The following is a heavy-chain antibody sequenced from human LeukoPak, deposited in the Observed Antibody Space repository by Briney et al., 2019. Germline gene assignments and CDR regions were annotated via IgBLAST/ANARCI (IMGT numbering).Heavy chain of an antibody. CDR1: GGTFSSYA. D-gene: IGHD2-2*01. CDR2: IIPIFGTA. J-gene: IGHJ3*02. CDR3: ARVEVPAAIGGGYAFDI. V-gene: IGHV1-69*13. Sequence: SVKVSCKASGGTFSSYAISWVRQAPGQGLEWMGGIIPIFGTANYAQKFQGRVTITADESTSTAYMELSSLRSEDTAVYYCARVEVPAAIGGGYAFDIWGQGTMVTVSS.